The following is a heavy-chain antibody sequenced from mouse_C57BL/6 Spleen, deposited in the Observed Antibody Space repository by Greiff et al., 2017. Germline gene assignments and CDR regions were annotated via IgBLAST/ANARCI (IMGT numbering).Heavy chain of an antibody. Sequence: VQRVESGAELVKPGASVKISCKASGYAFSSYWMNWVKQRPGKGLEWIGQIYPGDGDTNYNGKFKGKATLTADKSSSTAYMQLSSLTSEDSAVYFCARRSEGDYYGSSLFDYWGQGTTRTVSS. J-gene: IGHJ2*01. CDR3: ARRSEGDYYGSSLFDY. CDR1: GYAFSSYW. D-gene: IGHD1-1*01. V-gene: IGHV1-80*01. CDR2: IYPGDGDT.